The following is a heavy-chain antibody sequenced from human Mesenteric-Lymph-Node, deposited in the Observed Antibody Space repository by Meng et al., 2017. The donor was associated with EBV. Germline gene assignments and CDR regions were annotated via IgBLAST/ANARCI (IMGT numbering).Heavy chain of an antibody. CDR2: IYHSGST. V-gene: IGHV4-59*07. CDR3: ARGEVFDS. CDR1: GGSINSFY. Sequence: QVQLQESGPGLVKPSDTLSLTCNVSGGSINSFYWSWIRQPPGKGLEWIGYIYHSGSTNYNPSLKSRVTMSVDMSKNQFSLKLSFVTAADTAVYYCARGEVFDSWGQGTLVTVSS. J-gene: IGHJ4*02.